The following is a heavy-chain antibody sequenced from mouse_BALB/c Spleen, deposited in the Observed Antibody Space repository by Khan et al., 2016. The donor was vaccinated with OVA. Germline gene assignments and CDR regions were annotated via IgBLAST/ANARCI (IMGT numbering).Heavy chain of an antibody. CDR1: GYTFTNYG. V-gene: IGHV9-1*02. Sequence: QIQLVQSGPELKKPGETVKISCKSSGYTFTNYGMNCVKQAPGKGLKWIGWIKTYTGEPTYADDFKGRFAFSLETSASTAYLQINNLKNEDMATYYCASPYYRYDAAYWGQGTLVTVSA. CDR2: IKTYTGEP. CDR3: ASPYYRYDAAY. J-gene: IGHJ3*01. D-gene: IGHD2-14*01.